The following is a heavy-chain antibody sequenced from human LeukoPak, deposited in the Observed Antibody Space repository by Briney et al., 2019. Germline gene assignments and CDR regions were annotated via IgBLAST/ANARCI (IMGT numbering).Heavy chain of an antibody. CDR3: GRYYYDSSGYLTYLDY. D-gene: IGHD3-22*01. J-gene: IGHJ4*02. CDR2: ISGSGLST. CDR1: GFTFSSYA. V-gene: IGHV3-23*01. Sequence: GGSLRLSCAASGFTFSSYAMSWVRQAPGKGLEGVSAISGSGLSTYYADSVKGRFSISRDNSKNTLYLQMNSLRAEDTAVYYCGRYYYDSSGYLTYLDYWGQGTLVTVSS.